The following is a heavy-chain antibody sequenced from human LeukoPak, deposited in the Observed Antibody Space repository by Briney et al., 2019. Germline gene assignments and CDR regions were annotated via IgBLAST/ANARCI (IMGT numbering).Heavy chain of an antibody. CDR2: INPSGGST. V-gene: IGHV1-46*01. Sequence: ASVKVSCKASGYTFTNYYMHWVRQAPGQGLEWMGIINPSGGSTSYAQRFQGRVTMIRDTSTSTVYMELSSLRSEDTAVYYCAREIGPIQLHLWGSAFDYWGQGALVTVSS. CDR1: GYTFTNYY. CDR3: AREIGPIQLHLWGSAFDY. D-gene: IGHD5-18*01. J-gene: IGHJ4*02.